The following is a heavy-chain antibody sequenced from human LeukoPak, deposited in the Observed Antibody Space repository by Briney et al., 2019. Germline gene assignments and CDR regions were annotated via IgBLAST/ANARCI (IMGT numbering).Heavy chain of an antibody. J-gene: IGHJ5*02. CDR2: IYYSGST. CDR3: ASQYCSSTSCLNWFDP. Sequence: SETLSLTCTVSGGSIRISSYYWGWIRQPPGKGLEWIGSIYYSGSTYYNPSLKSRVTISVDTSKNQFSLKLSSVTAADTAVYYCASQYCSSTSCLNWFDPWGQGTLVTVSS. D-gene: IGHD2-2*01. CDR1: GGSIRISSYY. V-gene: IGHV4-39*01.